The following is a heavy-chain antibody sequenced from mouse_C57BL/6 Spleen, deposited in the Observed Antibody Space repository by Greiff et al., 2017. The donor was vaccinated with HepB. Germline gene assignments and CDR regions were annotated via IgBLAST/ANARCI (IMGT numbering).Heavy chain of an antibody. CDR1: GYAFTNYL. Sequence: VQGVESGAELVRPGTSVKVSCKASGYAFTNYLIEWVKQRPGQGLEWIGVINPGSGGTNYNEKFKGKATLTADKSSSTAYMQLSSLTSEDSAVYFCARDYGSFDYWGQGTTLTVSS. V-gene: IGHV1-54*01. D-gene: IGHD1-1*01. CDR2: INPGSGGT. J-gene: IGHJ2*01. CDR3: ARDYGSFDY.